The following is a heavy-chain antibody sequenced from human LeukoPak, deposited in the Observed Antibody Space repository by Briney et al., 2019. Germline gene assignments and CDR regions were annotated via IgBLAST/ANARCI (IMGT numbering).Heavy chain of an antibody. CDR3: ARGAFGPTNWFDP. D-gene: IGHD1-26*01. CDR2: IIPIFGTA. Sequence: SVKVSCKASGGTFSSYAISWVRQAPGQGLEWTGRIIPIFGTANYAQKFQGRVTITTDESTSTAYMELSSLRSEDTAVYYCARGAFGPTNWFDPWGQGTLVTVSS. J-gene: IGHJ5*02. CDR1: GGTFSSYA. V-gene: IGHV1-69*05.